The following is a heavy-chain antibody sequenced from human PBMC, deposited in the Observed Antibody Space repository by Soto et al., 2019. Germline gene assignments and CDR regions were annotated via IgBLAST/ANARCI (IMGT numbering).Heavy chain of an antibody. CDR1: GGSISTNTYY. CDR2: IYYSGST. Sequence: SETLSLTCTVSGGSISTNTYYWGWIRQPPGKGLEWIGSIYYSGSTYYNPSLKSRVTISVDTSKNQFSLKLSSVTAADTAVYHCARVGRLGGTPYYFDYWGQGTLVTVSS. CDR3: ARVGRLGGTPYYFDY. V-gene: IGHV4-39*01. D-gene: IGHD1-26*01. J-gene: IGHJ4*02.